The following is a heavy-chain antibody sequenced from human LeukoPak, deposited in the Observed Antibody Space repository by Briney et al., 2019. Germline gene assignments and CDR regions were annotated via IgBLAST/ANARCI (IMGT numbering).Heavy chain of an antibody. CDR2: IYYSGST. Sequence: SETLSLTCTVSGASISRSSYYWGWIRQPPGKGLEWIGSIYYSGSTYYNPSLKSRVTISVDTSKNQFSLKLSSVTAADTAVYYCARLKTPRVLDLWGQGMLVTVSS. CDR1: GASISRSSYY. V-gene: IGHV4-39*01. D-gene: IGHD2-8*01. J-gene: IGHJ5*02. CDR3: ARLKTPRVLDL.